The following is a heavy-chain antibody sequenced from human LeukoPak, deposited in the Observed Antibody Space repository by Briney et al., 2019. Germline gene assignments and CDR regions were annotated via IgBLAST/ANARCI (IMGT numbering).Heavy chain of an antibody. J-gene: IGHJ4*02. CDR3: ANSVAAAAQFDY. CDR1: GGSINSYY. CDR2: IYYSGGT. V-gene: IGHV4-59*08. Sequence: SETLSLTCTVSGGSINSYYWYWIRQPPGKGLEWIGYIYYSGGTNYNPSLKSRVAISIDTSKNQFSLKLSSVTAADTAVYYCANSVAAAAQFDYWGQGTLVTVSS. D-gene: IGHD6-13*01.